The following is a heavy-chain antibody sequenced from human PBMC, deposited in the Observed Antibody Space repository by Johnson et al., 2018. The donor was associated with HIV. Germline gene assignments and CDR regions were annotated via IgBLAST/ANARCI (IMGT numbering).Heavy chain of an antibody. CDR1: GFTFASSA. D-gene: IGHD3-9*01. Sequence: VPLVESRGGLVQPGRSMRLSCAASGFTFASSAMSWVRQAPGKGLEWVSALSDSGSTYYADSVKGRFTISRDNSKNTLYLQMNSLRAEDTALYYCARDPYYDFLTGPRDAFDIWGQGTMVTVSS. V-gene: IGHV3-23*04. CDR2: LSDSGST. CDR3: ARDPYYDFLTGPRDAFDI. J-gene: IGHJ3*02.